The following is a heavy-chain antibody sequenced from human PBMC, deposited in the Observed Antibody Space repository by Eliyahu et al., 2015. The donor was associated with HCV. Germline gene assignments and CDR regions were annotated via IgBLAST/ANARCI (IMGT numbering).Heavy chain of an antibody. J-gene: IGHJ4*02. V-gene: IGHV3-7*01. CDR3: ARGITYYYDSSGYYFNY. Sequence: EVQLVESGGGLVQPGGSLXLSCAASGFTFSTFWVGWVRQAPGKGLEWVXNXKXDGSETYYVDSVKGRFTISRDNAKNSLFLQMNSLRAEDTXVYYCARGITYYYDSSGYYFNYWGQGVLVTVSS. CDR1: GFTFSTFW. CDR2: XKXDGSET. D-gene: IGHD3-22*01.